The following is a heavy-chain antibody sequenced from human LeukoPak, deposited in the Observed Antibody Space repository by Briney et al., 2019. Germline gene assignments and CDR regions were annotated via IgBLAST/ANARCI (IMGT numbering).Heavy chain of an antibody. CDR1: GFTFSNYV. CDR3: ARVWYYDILTGVDY. J-gene: IGHJ4*02. CDR2: TSYDGSNK. V-gene: IGHV3-30*04. Sequence: GRSLRLSCAASGFTFSNYVMHWVRQAPGKGLEWVAVTSYDGSNKYYADSVKGRFTISRDNSKNTLYLQMSSLRAEDTAVYYCARVWYYDILTGVDYWGQGTLVTVSS. D-gene: IGHD3-9*01.